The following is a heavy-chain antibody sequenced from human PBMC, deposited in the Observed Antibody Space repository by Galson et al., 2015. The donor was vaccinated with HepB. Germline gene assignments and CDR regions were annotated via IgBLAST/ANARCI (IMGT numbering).Heavy chain of an antibody. Sequence: SLRLSCAASGFTFSNAWMSWVRQAPGKGLEWVGRIKSKTDGGTTDYAAPVKGRFTISRDDSKNTLYLQMNSLRAEDTAVYYCARGDSGSGSYNGVRVFDYWGQGTLVTVSS. CDR2: IKSKTDGGTT. CDR1: GFTFSNAW. CDR3: ARGDSGSGSYNGVRVFDY. D-gene: IGHD5-24*01. J-gene: IGHJ4*02. V-gene: IGHV3-15*01.